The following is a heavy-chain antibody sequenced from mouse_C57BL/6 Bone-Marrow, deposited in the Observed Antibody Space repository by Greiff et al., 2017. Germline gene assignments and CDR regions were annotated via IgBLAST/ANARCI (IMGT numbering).Heavy chain of an antibody. CDR1: GFTFSSYG. Sequence: DVMLVESGGDLVKPGGSLKLSCAASGFTFSSYGMSWVRQTPDKRLEWVATISSGCGSTYYPDSVKGRFTISRDKAKNTLNLQLSSLTSEDTAVYYCARRCLDYWGQGTTLTVSA. V-gene: IGHV5-6*02. CDR3: ARRCLDY. CDR2: ISSGCGST. J-gene: IGHJ2*01.